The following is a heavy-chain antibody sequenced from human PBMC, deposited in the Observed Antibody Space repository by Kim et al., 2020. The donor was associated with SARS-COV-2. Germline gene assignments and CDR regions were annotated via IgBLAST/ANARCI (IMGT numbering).Heavy chain of an antibody. CDR3: ALRGPDSSFFDI. Sequence: SLKVSCKASGGTFSSYTISWVRQAPGQGLEWMGRIIPILGIANYAQKFQGRVTITADKSTSTAYMELSSLRSEDTAVYYCALRGPDSSFFDIWGQGTMVTVSS. CDR2: IIPILGIA. J-gene: IGHJ3*02. V-gene: IGHV1-69*02. CDR1: GGTFSSYT. D-gene: IGHD2-21*01.